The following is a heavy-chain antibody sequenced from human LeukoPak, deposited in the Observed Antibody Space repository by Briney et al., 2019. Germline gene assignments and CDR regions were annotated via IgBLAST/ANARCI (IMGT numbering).Heavy chain of an antibody. CDR3: ARQLGQLWAYEDY. CDR1: GFTFSSYG. D-gene: IGHD5-18*01. V-gene: IGHV3-23*01. Sequence: GGSLRLSCAASGFTFSSYGMNWVRQAPGKGLEWVSGISGDAGRTYYADSVKGRFTIYRDNSKNTLYLQMNSLRAEDTALYYCARQLGQLWAYEDYWGQGTLVTVSS. J-gene: IGHJ4*02. CDR2: ISGDAGRT.